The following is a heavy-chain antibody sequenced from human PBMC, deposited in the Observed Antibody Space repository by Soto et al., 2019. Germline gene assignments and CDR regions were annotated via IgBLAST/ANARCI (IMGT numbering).Heavy chain of an antibody. CDR3: ARPWDDPTTSGWYY. CDR1: GDSLSSSGYY. Sequence: QLQLQESGPGLMKPSETLSLTCTVSGDSLSSSGYYWGWIRQPPGRGLEWIGSVYHTGTTYYNPSLKSRVTISVDTSKNQFSLRLRSVTAADTTVYFCARPWDDPTTSGWYYWGQGTLVTVSS. D-gene: IGHD6-19*01. J-gene: IGHJ4*02. V-gene: IGHV4-39*01. CDR2: VYHTGTT.